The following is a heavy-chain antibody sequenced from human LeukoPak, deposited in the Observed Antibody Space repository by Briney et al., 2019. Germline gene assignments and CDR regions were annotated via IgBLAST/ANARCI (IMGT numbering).Heavy chain of an antibody. D-gene: IGHD3-10*01. CDR1: GYTFTGYY. J-gene: IGHJ4*02. Sequence: GASVKVSCKASGYTFTGYYMHWVRQAPGQGLEWMGWINPNSGGTNYAQKFQGRVTMTTDTSTSTAYMELRSLRSDDTAVYYCARGFGELGFDYWGQGTLVTVSS. V-gene: IGHV1-2*02. CDR2: INPNSGGT. CDR3: ARGFGELGFDY.